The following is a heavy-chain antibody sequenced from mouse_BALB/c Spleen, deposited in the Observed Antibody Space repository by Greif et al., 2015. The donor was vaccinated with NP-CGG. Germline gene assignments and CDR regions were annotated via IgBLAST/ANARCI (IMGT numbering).Heavy chain of an antibody. CDR1: GYTFTSYW. D-gene: IGHD2-3*01. V-gene: IGHV1S81*02. Sequence: QVQLKQSGAELVKPGASVKLSCKASGYTFTSYWMHWVKQRPGQGLEWIGEINPSNGRTNYNEKFKSKATLTVDKSSSTAYMQLSSLTSEDSAVYYCAIYDGYYYYAMDYWGRGTSVTVSS. J-gene: IGHJ4*01. CDR2: INPSNGRT. CDR3: AIYDGYYYYAMDY.